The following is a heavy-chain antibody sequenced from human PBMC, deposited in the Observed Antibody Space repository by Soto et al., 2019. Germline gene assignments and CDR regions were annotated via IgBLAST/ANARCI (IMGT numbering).Heavy chain of an antibody. CDR1: GGSISSGDYH. D-gene: IGHD3-3*01. J-gene: IGHJ4*02. CDR2: VYYTGNT. CDR3: TRSDFWSGYYTDY. V-gene: IGHV4-30-4*08. Sequence: SETLSLTCTVSGGSISSGDYHWSWIRQPPGKGLEWIGFVYYTGNTYYNPSLKSRVTISVDTSKNQFSLKLSSVTAADTAVYYCTRSDFWSGYYTDYWGQGTLVTVSS.